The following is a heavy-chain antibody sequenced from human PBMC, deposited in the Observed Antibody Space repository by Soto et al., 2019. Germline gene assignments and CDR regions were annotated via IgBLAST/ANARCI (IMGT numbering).Heavy chain of an antibody. CDR1: GFTFSSYA. V-gene: IGHV3-23*01. Sequence: GGSLRLSCAASGFTFSSYAMSWVRQAPGKGLEWVSAISGSGGSTYYADSVKGRFTISRDNSKNTLYLQMNSLRAEDTAVYYCAKDIRGYDFWRGRLPSYWGQGTLVTVSS. J-gene: IGHJ4*02. CDR3: AKDIRGYDFWRGRLPSY. D-gene: IGHD3-3*01. CDR2: ISGSGGST.